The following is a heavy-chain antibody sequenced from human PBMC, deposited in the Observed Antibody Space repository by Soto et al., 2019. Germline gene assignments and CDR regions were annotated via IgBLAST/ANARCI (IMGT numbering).Heavy chain of an antibody. CDR2: INQSGSP. CDR1: SGTISSSNG. D-gene: IGHD2-15*01. Sequence: QVQLQESGPGLLKPSGTLSLTCAVSSGTISSSNGWPGFRQPPGKGREWIGEINQSGSPNYNPSLRSRVTISVDKSKSQFFLKLSSVTAADTAIYYCAGLGMVAAHREFDPWGQGTLVTVSS. CDR3: AGLGMVAAHREFDP. V-gene: IGHV4-4*02. J-gene: IGHJ5*02.